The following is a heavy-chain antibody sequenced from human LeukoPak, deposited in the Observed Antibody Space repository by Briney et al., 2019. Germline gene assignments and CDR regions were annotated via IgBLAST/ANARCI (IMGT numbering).Heavy chain of an antibody. CDR1: GYTFTSYG. J-gene: IGHJ5*02. V-gene: IGHV1-18*01. D-gene: IGHD2-8*02. CDR2: ISGYNGNT. CDR3: ARVTILVATGTDWFDP. Sequence: ASVKVSCKASGYTFTSYGISWVRQAPGQGLEWMGWISGYNGNTNYAQKLQGRVTMTTDTSTSTAYMELRSLRSDDTAVYYCARVTILVATGTDWFDPWGQGTLVTVSS.